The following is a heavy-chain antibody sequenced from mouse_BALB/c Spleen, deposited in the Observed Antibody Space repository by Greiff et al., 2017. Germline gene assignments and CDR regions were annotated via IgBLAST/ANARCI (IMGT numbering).Heavy chain of an antibody. CDR3: GKDGNYAVYYFDY. V-gene: IGHV1-37*01. D-gene: IGHD2-1*01. J-gene: IGHJ2*01. CDR2: INPYNGDT. CDR1: GYSFTGYF. Sequence: VHVKQSGPELVKPGASVKISCKASGYSFTGYFMNWVKQSHGKSLEWIGRINPYNGDTFYNQKFKGKATLTVDKSSSTAHMELLSLTSEDSAVYYCGKDGNYAVYYFDYWGQGTTLTVSS.